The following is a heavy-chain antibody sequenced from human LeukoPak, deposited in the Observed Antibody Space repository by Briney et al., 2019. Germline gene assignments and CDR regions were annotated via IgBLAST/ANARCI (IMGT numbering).Heavy chain of an antibody. CDR3: AKDLVTGSLDY. J-gene: IGHJ4*02. CDR2: ISGSGASI. V-gene: IGHV3-23*01. D-gene: IGHD3-10*01. CDR1: GFTFSSYA. Sequence: GGSLRLSCAASGFTFSSYAMSWVRQAPGKGLEWVSSISGSGASIYYADSVKGRFTISRDNSKNTLYLQMNSLRAEDTAIYYCAKDLVTGSLDYWGQGTLVTVSS.